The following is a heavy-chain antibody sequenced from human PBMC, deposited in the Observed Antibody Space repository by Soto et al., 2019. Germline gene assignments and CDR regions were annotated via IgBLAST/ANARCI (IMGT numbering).Heavy chain of an antibody. J-gene: IGHJ6*03. Sequence: GGSLRLSCAASGFTVSSNYMSWVRQAPGKGLEWVSVIYSGGSTYYADSVKGRFTISRDNSKNTLYLHMNSLRAEDTAVYYCARVRCSGGSCYSYYYYYMDVWGKGTTVTVSS. D-gene: IGHD2-15*01. CDR2: IYSGGST. CDR1: GFTVSSNY. V-gene: IGHV3-66*01. CDR3: ARVRCSGGSCYSYYYYYMDV.